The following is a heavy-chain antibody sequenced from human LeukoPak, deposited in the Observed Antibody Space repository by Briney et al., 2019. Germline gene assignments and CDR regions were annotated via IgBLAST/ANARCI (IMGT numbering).Heavy chain of an antibody. V-gene: IGHV4-34*01. CDR2: INHSGST. D-gene: IGHD3-10*01. J-gene: IGHJ5*02. CDR1: GGSLSGYY. CDR3: ARGGSNYGSGSPIWFDP. Sequence: SETLSLTCAVYGGSLSGYYWSWIRQPPGKGLEWIGEINHSGSTNYNPSLKSRVTISVDTSKNQFSLKLSSVTAADTAVYYCARGGSNYGSGSPIWFDPWGQGTLVTVSS.